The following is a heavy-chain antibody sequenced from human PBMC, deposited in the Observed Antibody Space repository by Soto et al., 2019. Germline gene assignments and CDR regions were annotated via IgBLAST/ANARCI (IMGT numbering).Heavy chain of an antibody. CDR1: GFTFSSDA. D-gene: IGHD6-19*01. J-gene: IGHJ5*02. CDR3: AKALSTVSVIGTRWFDP. V-gene: IGHV3-23*01. Sequence: DVQLLESGGDLVQPGGALRLSCAASGFTFSSDAMTWVRQAPGTGLEWVSTIGAGADTSYAASVEVRFTISRDNSKSTLYLHMNSLRGEDTAVYYCAKALSTVSVIGTRWFDPWGQGTLVTVSS. CDR2: TIGAGADT.